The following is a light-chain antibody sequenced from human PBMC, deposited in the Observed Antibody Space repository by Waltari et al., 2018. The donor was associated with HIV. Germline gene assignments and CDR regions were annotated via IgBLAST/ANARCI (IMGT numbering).Light chain of an antibody. J-gene: IGLJ2*01. CDR1: SSDVGSYNL. V-gene: IGLV2-23*02. Sequence: QSALTQPASVSGSPGQSITISCTGTSSDVGSYNLVSWYQQHPGKAPKRRIYEVSKRPSGVSNRFSGSKYGNTASLTISGVQAEDEADYYCCSYAGSSTPVFGGGTKLTVL. CDR3: CSYAGSSTPV. CDR2: EVS.